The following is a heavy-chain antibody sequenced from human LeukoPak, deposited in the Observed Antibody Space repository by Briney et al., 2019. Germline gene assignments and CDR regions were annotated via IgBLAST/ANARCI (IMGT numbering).Heavy chain of an antibody. CDR3: ARDFTPYSSGVYAY. D-gene: IGHD6-19*01. V-gene: IGHV1-18*01. Sequence: ASVKVSCKASGYTFTSYGISWVRQAPGQGLEWMGWISAYNGNTNYAQKLQGRVTMTTDTSTSTAYMELRSLRSDDTAVYYCARDFTPYSSGVYAYWGQGTLVTVSS. CDR2: ISAYNGNT. CDR1: GYTFTSYG. J-gene: IGHJ4*02.